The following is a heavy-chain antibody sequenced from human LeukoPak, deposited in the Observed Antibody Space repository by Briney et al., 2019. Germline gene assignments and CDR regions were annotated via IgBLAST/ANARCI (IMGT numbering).Heavy chain of an antibody. CDR2: ISGSGGST. V-gene: IGHV3-23*01. CDR3: AKEGSSGWRSNWFDP. D-gene: IGHD6-19*01. CDR1: GFTFINSA. J-gene: IGHJ5*02. Sequence: GGSLRLSRAASGFTFINSAMNWVRQGPGKGLEWVSAISGSGGSTYYADSVKGRFTISRDNSKNTLYLQMNSLRAEDTTVYYCAKEGSSGWRSNWFDPWGQGTLVTVSS.